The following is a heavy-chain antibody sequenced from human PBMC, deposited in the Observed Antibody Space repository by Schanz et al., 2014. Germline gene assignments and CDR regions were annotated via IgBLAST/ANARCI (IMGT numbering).Heavy chain of an antibody. CDR2: INSVGSNT. CDR3: AKSLESCPGGRCSRGYFDY. Sequence: EVQLVQSGGGLVQPGGSLRLSCAASGFTFSSHWMHWVRQDPGKGLVWVARINSVGSNTDYADSVKGRFTISRDNAKNTLYLQMNSLSAEDTAVYYCAKSLESCPGGRCSRGYFDYWGQGTLVTVSS. J-gene: IGHJ4*02. V-gene: IGHV3-74*01. CDR1: GFTFSSHW. D-gene: IGHD2-8*02.